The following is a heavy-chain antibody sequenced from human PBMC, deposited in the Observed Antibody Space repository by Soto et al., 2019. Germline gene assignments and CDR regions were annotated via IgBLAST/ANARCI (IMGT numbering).Heavy chain of an antibody. D-gene: IGHD3-10*01. J-gene: IGHJ4*02. CDR3: ATGGTMVRGVPFDY. CDR1: GFTFSSYG. V-gene: IGHV3-30*03. Sequence: QVQLVESGGGVVQPGRSLRLSCAASGFTFSSYGMHWVRQAPGKGLEWVAVISYDGSNKYYADSVKGRFTISRDNSKNTLYLQMNSLRAEDTAVYYCATGGTMVRGVPFDYWGQGTLVTVSS. CDR2: ISYDGSNK.